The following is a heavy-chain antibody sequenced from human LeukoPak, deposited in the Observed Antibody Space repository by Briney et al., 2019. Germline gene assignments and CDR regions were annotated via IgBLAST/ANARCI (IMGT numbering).Heavy chain of an antibody. Sequence: GASLKISCKGSGYSITSYWICLGHQMPGEGLGWVVIIYPGDSDTKYSPSFQGPITLTADKTNTTVYLQSSSLTASDTAMYYCARRGVWSNGVCYTLVGDAFEIWGQGTMVTVSS. CDR1: GYSITSYW. V-gene: IGHV5-51*07. CDR2: IYPGDSDT. CDR3: ARRGVWSNGVCYTLVGDAFEI. D-gene: IGHD2-8*01. J-gene: IGHJ3*02.